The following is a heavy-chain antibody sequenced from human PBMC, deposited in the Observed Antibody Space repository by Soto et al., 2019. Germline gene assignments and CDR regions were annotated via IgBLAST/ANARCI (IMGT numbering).Heavy chain of an antibody. CDR1: GGSVSNKTYY. D-gene: IGHD5-18*01. Sequence: PSETLSLTCSVSGGSVSNKTYYWSWIRQPPGKRLEWIGYIYYSGSTNYNPSLKSRVTISVDTSKNQFSLKLSSVTAADTAVYYCASGVAWIQLWTVDYWGQGTLVTVSS. J-gene: IGHJ4*02. CDR3: ASGVAWIQLWTVDY. CDR2: IYYSGST. V-gene: IGHV4-61*01.